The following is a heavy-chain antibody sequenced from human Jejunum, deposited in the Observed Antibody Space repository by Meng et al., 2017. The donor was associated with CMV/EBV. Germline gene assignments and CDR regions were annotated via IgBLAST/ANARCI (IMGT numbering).Heavy chain of an antibody. V-gene: IGHV4-39*06. Sequence: RLQRPEFAPGLVRPQAALPLNGPCSVSSITGPNDYWGWIRQPPGKGLEWIGSIYYSGSTFSNPSLKSRVIISADTSKNQFSLKVSSVTAADTAVYYCASHSRGGYSSGFNYFDYWGQGTPVTVSS. CDR2: IYYSGST. D-gene: IGHD3-22*01. CDR1: VSSITGPNDY. J-gene: IGHJ4*02. CDR3: ASHSRGGYSSGFNYFDY.